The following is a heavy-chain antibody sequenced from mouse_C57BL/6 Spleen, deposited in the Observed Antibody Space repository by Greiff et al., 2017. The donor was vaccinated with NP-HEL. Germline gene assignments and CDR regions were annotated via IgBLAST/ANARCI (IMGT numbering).Heavy chain of an antibody. D-gene: IGHD1-1*01. CDR3: ARGATVVALYAMDY. CDR1: GYAFSSSW. J-gene: IGHJ4*01. V-gene: IGHV1-82*01. CDR2: IYPGDGDT. Sequence: VKLMESGPELVKPGASVKISCKASGYAFSSSWMNWVKQRPGKGLEWIGRIYPGDGDTNYNGKFKGKATLTADKSSSTAYMQLSSLTSEDSAVYFCARGATVVALYAMDYWGQRTSVTVSS.